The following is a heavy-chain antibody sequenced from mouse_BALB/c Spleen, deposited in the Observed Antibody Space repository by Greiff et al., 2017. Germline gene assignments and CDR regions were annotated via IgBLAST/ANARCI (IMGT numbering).Heavy chain of an antibody. CDR2: IYPGDGDT. D-gene: IGHD2-4*01. CDR1: GYAFSSYW. V-gene: IGHV1-80*01. CDR3: ASLEMITSYAMDY. J-gene: IGHJ4*01. Sequence: VMLVESGAELVRPGSSVKISCKASGYAFSSYWMNWVKQRPGQGLEWIGQIYPGDGDTNYNGKFKGKATLTVDTSSSTAYVDLSSLTSEDSAVYYCASLEMITSYAMDYWGQGTSVTVSS.